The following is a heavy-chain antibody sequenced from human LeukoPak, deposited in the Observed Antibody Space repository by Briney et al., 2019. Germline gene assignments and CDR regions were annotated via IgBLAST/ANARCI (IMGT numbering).Heavy chain of an antibody. CDR1: GYTFTGYY. J-gene: IGHJ4*02. V-gene: IGHV1-2*02. Sequence: ASVKVSCKASGYTFTGYYMHWVRQAPGQGLEWMGWINPNSGGTNYAQKFQGRVTMTRDTSISTAYMELSRLRSDDTAVYYCAKDSVISGSYYWQPFDYWGQGTLVTVSS. D-gene: IGHD1-26*01. CDR3: AKDSVISGSYYWQPFDY. CDR2: INPNSGGT.